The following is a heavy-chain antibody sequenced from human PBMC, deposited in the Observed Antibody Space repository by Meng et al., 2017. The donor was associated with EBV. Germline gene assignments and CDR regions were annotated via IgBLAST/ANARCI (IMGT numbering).Heavy chain of an antibody. V-gene: IGHV2-5*02. CDR2: IYWDDDK. J-gene: IGHJ4*02. D-gene: IGHD6-6*01. Sequence: ITLNVSGPTLVKPPQSLALLCTFSGFSLSTRGVGVGWIRPPTGKALEWLALIYWDDDKRYSPSLKSRLTITKATSKNQVVLPMTNMDPVDAATYYCAHIIAARPFDYWGQGTLVTVSS. CDR1: GFSLSTRGVG. CDR3: AHIIAARPFDY.